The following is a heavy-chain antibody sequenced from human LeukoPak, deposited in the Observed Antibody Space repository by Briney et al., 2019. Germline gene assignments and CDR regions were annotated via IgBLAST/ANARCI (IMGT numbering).Heavy chain of an antibody. CDR2: IYHSGST. D-gene: IGHD4-17*01. J-gene: IGHJ4*02. CDR3: ARVGYGDYVADY. CDR1: GGSISSYY. V-gene: IGHV4-59*12. Sequence: SETLSLTCTVSGGSISSYYWSWIRQPPGKGLEWIGYIYHSGSTYYNPSLKSRVTISVDRSKNQFSLKLSSVTAAGTAVYYCARVGYGDYVADYWGQGTLVTVSS.